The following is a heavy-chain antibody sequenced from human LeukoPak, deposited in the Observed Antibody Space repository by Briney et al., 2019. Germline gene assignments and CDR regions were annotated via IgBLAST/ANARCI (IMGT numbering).Heavy chain of an antibody. D-gene: IGHD2-2*01. V-gene: IGHV4-38-2*02. Sequence: PSETLSLTCTVSGYSISSGYYWGWIRQPPGKGLEWIGSIYHSGSTYYNPSLKSRVTISVDTSKNQFSLKLSSVTAADTAVYYCARATSDYWGQGTLVTVSS. J-gene: IGHJ4*02. CDR1: GYSISSGYY. CDR3: ARATSDY. CDR2: IYHSGST.